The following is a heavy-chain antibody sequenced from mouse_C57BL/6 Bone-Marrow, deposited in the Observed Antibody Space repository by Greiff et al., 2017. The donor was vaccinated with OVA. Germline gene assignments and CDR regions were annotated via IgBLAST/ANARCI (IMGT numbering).Heavy chain of an antibody. Sequence: VQLQQPGAELVMPGASVKLSCKASGYTFTSYWMHWVKQRPGQGLEWIGEIDPSASYTNYNQKFKGKSTLTVDKSSSTAYMPLSSLTSEDSAVYYCARVGGYYGGTWFAYWGQGTLVTVSA. J-gene: IGHJ3*01. CDR2: IDPSASYT. CDR1: GYTFTSYW. CDR3: ARVGGYYGGTWFAY. V-gene: IGHV1-69*01. D-gene: IGHD2-3*01.